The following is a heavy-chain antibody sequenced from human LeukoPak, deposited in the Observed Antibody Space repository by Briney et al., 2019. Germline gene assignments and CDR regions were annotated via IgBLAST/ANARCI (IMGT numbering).Heavy chain of an antibody. J-gene: IGHJ3*02. CDR1: GFTFATSS. CDR2: IVVGSGNT. CDR3: AAGRYYDISGYDAFDI. Sequence: SVKVSCKVSGFTFATSSMQWVRQARGQRLEWIGWIVVGSGNTNYAQKFQERVTITRDMSTSTAYMELSSLRSEDTAVYYCAAGRYYDISGYDAFDIWGQGTMVTVSS. V-gene: IGHV1-58*02. D-gene: IGHD3-22*01.